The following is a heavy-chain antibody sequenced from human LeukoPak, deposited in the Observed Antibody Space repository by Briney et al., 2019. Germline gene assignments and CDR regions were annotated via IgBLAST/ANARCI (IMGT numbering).Heavy chain of an antibody. CDR3: AKGVTMVRGVIRYNWFDP. J-gene: IGHJ5*02. D-gene: IGHD3-10*01. V-gene: IGHV3-74*01. CDR2: INSDGSTT. Sequence: GGSLRLSCAASGFTFSSYWMHWVRHAPGKGLVWVSRINSDGSTTSYADPVKGRFTISRDNAKNTLFLQMNSLRAEDTAVYYCAKGVTMVRGVIRYNWFDPWGQGTLVTVSS. CDR1: GFTFSSYW.